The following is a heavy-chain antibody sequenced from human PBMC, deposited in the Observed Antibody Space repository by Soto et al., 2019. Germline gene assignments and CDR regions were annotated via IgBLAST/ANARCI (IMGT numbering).Heavy chain of an antibody. Sequence: QVQLVESGGGVVQPGRSLRLSCAASGFTFSSYGMHWVRQAPGKGLEWVAVIWADESNKFYGDSVKGRLTISRDNSKNTVFLQMNNLRAGDTAVYYCVRGEAARPSSYYYYGMDVWGQGTTVTVSS. CDR3: VRGEAARPSSYYYYGMDV. V-gene: IGHV3-33*01. CDR1: GFTFSSYG. D-gene: IGHD6-25*01. J-gene: IGHJ6*02. CDR2: IWADESNK.